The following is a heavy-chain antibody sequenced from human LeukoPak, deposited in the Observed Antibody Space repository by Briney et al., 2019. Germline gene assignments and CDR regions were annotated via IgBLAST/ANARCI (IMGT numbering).Heavy chain of an antibody. Sequence: PSETLSLTCTVSGGSVNSGVYYWSWIRQPAGKGLEWIGRIYTSGRTNYNPSLKSRVTMSVDTSKKQFSLKLSSVTAADTAVYYCARDPQLGPFDYWGQGTLVTVSS. J-gene: IGHJ4*02. CDR2: IYTSGRT. CDR3: ARDPQLGPFDY. D-gene: IGHD6-6*01. CDR1: GGSVNSGVYY. V-gene: IGHV4-61*02.